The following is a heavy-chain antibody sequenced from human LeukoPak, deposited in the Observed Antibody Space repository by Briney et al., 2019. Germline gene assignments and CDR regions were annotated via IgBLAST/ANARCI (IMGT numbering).Heavy chain of an antibody. D-gene: IGHD1-14*01. Sequence: GGSLRLSCAASGVTFSSYGIHWVRQAPGKGLEWVALIWYDGSNKYYADSVKGRFTISRDNSKNTLYLQMNSLRAEDTAVYYCAKGTGHYYYYMDVWGKGTTVSVSS. CDR3: AKGTGHYYYYMDV. V-gene: IGHV3-33*06. J-gene: IGHJ6*03. CDR2: IWYDGSNK. CDR1: GVTFSSYG.